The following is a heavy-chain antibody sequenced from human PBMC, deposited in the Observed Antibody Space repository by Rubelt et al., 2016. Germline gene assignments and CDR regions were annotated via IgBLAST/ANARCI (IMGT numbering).Heavy chain of an antibody. D-gene: IGHD3-22*01. J-gene: IGHJ6*02. Sequence: QVTLRESGPALVKPTQTLTLTCTFSGFSLSTSGMCVSWIRQPPGKALEWLARIDWDDYKYYSTSLKTRLIISKDTSKNQVVLTMTNMDPVDTATYYCARILLPDYYDSSGGMDVWGQGTTVTVSS. CDR2: IDWDDYK. CDR3: ARILLPDYYDSSGGMDV. CDR1: GFSLSTSGMC. V-gene: IGHV2-70*15.